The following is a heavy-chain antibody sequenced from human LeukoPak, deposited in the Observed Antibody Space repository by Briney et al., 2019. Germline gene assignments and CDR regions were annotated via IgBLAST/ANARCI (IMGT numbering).Heavy chain of an antibody. CDR3: GTGAVVFDY. D-gene: IGHD3-16*02. J-gene: IGHJ4*02. V-gene: IGHV1-24*01. CDR1: GATLSKIS. Sequence: ASVRVSCKVSGATLSKISIDWVRQAHGKGLEWMGSVGHEDGTTIHAQKFQGRFNMTVDTSTDTAYMEMSSLMSEDTAIYYCGTGAVVFDYWGQGTLDTLFS. CDR2: VGHEDGTT.